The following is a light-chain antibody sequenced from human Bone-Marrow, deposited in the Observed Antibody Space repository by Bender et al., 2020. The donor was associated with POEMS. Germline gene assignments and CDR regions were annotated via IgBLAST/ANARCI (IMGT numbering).Light chain of an antibody. CDR3: SSWDDSLSGWV. CDR1: SSNIGRFD. J-gene: IGLJ3*02. CDR2: SNY. V-gene: IGLV1-44*01. Sequence: QSVLTQPPSVSEAPGQRVTISCSGSSSNIGRFDVHWYQHLPGTAPRLVVYSNYQRPSGVPARFSGSKSGTSASLAISDIQSEDEGDYYCSSWDDSLSGWVFGGGTKLTVL.